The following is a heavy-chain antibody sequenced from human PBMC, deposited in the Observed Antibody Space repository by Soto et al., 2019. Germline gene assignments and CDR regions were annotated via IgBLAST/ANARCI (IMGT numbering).Heavy chain of an antibody. CDR2: ISGSDGST. CDR3: ARRSSSWYFDY. CDR1: GFTFSSYA. V-gene: IGHV3-23*01. J-gene: IGHJ4*02. Sequence: EVQLLESGGGLVQPGGSLRLSFAASGFTFSSYAMNWVRQAPGKGLEWVSVISGSDGSTYYADSVKGRFTISRDNSKNTRNLQMNSLRAEDTAVYYCARRSSSWYFDYWGQGTLVTVSS. D-gene: IGHD6-13*01.